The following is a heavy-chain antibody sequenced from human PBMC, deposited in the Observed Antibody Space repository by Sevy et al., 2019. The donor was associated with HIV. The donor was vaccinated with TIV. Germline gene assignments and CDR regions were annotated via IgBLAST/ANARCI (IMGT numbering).Heavy chain of an antibody. V-gene: IGHV3-21*06. CDR1: GFIFSSYT. CDR3: ARGGYTAMGDFDY. CDR2: ISSGGTDM. Sequence: GGSLRLSCAPSGFIFSSYTMNWVRQAPGKGLEWVSSISSGGTDMYYADSVKGRFTISRDNAKNSLSFQMNSLRAEDTAVYYCARGGYTAMGDFDYWGQGTLVTVSS. J-gene: IGHJ4*02. D-gene: IGHD5-18*01.